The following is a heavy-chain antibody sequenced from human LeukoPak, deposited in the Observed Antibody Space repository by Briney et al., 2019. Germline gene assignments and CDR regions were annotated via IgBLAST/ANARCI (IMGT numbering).Heavy chain of an antibody. D-gene: IGHD3-22*01. V-gene: IGHV3-23*01. J-gene: IGHJ4*02. CDR2: ISGSGGST. CDR3: AKLPTIYSSGYFDY. CDR1: GFTFSSYA. Sequence: PGGSLRLSCAASGFTFSSYAMSWVRQAPGKGLEWVSAISGSGGSTYYADSAKGRFTISRDNSKNTLYLQMNSLRAEDTAVYYCAKLPTIYSSGYFDYWGQGTLVTVSS.